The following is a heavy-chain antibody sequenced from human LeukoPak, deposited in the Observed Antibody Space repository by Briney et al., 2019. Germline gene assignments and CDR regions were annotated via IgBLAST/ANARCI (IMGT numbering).Heavy chain of an antibody. CDR1: GGSISSGDYY. CDR2: IYYSGST. CDR3: ARDSFANYYDSSGYYRTFDY. V-gene: IGHV4-30-4*08. J-gene: IGHJ4*02. D-gene: IGHD3-22*01. Sequence: SQTLSLTCTVSGGSISSGDYYWSWIRQPPGKGLVWIVYIYYSGSTYYNPSLKTRVTISVDTSKNQFSLKLSSVTAADTAVYYCARDSFANYYDSSGYYRTFDYWGQGTLVTVSS.